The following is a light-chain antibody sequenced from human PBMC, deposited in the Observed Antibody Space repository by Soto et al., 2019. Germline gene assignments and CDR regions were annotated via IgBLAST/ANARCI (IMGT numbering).Light chain of an antibody. V-gene: IGKV1-12*01. CDR1: QGVSDW. CDR2: GSS. Sequence: DIQMTQSPSSGSSSLGDSVTITCRASQGVSDWVAWYQQKPGEAPKLLIYGSSSLLSGVPSRFSGTRSGTDFTLTISSLKNEDFATYYGQQANSYTWTFGQGTKVDIK. J-gene: IGKJ1*01. CDR3: QQANSYTWT.